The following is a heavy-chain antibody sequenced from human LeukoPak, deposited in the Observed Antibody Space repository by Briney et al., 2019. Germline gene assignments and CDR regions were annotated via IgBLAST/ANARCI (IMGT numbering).Heavy chain of an antibody. CDR2: INWNGGST. J-gene: IGHJ4*02. Sequence: GGSLRLSCAASGFTFDDYGMSWVRQAPGKGLEWVSGINWNGGSTGYADSVKGRFTISRDNAKNSLYLQMNRLRDEDTAVYYCVRDLNWSFDYWGQGTLVTVSS. CDR3: VRDLNWSFDY. D-gene: IGHD1-1*01. CDR1: GFTFDDYG. V-gene: IGHV3-20*04.